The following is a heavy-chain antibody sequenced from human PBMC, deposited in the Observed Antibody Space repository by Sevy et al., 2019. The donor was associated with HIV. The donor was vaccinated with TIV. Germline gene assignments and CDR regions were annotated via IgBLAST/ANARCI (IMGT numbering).Heavy chain of an antibody. J-gene: IGHJ5*02. CDR2: INPNSGGT. V-gene: IGHV1-2*02. CDR3: ARGGSLRYYDSSGYSWFDP. Sequence: ASVKVSCKASGYTFTAYYMHWVRQAPGQGLEWMGWINPNSGGTNYAQKFQGRVTMTRETSISTAYMELRRLRSDDTAVYYGARGGSLRYYDSSGYSWFDPWGQGTLVTVSS. CDR1: GYTFTAYY. D-gene: IGHD3-22*01.